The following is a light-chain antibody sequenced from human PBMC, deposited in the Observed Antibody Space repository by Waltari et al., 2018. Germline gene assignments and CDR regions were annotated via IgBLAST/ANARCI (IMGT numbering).Light chain of an antibody. CDR1: ASNIGGNL. J-gene: IGLJ3*02. Sequence: QSVLTQPPSASGTPGQRVTISCSGSASNIGGNLVNWYQQLPGKAPKLLIYRSYQRPSGVPDRFSGSKTGTSASLAISGLQSDDEADYFCASWDDSLNGHWVFGGGTKVTVL. CDR3: ASWDDSLNGHWV. V-gene: IGLV1-44*01. CDR2: RSY.